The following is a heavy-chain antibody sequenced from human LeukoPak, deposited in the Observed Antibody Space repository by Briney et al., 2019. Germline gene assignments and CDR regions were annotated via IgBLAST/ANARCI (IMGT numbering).Heavy chain of an antibody. CDR3: ARGDQAFDY. V-gene: IGHV6-1*01. J-gene: IGHJ4*02. CDR1: GDSVSSNSAV. CDR2: TYYKSKWSN. Sequence: SQTLSLTCAISGDSVSSNSAVWNWIRQSPSRGLEWLGRTYYKSKWSNNYAVSVRSRIIINPDTSENQFSLQLNSVTPEDTAVYYCARGDQAFDYWGQGTLVTVSS. D-gene: IGHD2-2*01.